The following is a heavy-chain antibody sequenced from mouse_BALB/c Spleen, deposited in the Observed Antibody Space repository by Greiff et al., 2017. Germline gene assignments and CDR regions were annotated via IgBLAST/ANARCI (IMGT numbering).Heavy chain of an antibody. D-gene: IGHD2-14*01. J-gene: IGHJ3*01. CDR3: ARDKGYYRYDSAWFAY. Sequence: EVKLVESGGGLVKPGGSLKLSCAASGFTFSDYYMYWVRQTPEKRLEWVATISDGGSYTYYPDSVKGRFTISRDNAKNNLYLQMSRLKSEDTAMYYCARDKGYYRYDSAWFAYWGQGTLVTVSA. CDR1: GFTFSDYY. CDR2: ISDGGSYT. V-gene: IGHV5-4*02.